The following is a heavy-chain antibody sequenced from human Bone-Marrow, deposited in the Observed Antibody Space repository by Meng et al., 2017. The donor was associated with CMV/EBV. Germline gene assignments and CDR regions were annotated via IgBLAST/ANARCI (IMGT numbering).Heavy chain of an antibody. CDR2: IYYSACT. J-gene: IGHJ5*02. V-gene: IGHV4-30-4*08. D-gene: IGHD3-22*01. Sequence: SLVDYYWCWFRHPPGKCLEWIGYIYYSACTSYNPSLKIRVTISVDTSKNQFSLKLSSVTAADTAVYYCARDLYYYDSSGYLNWFDPWGQGTLVTVSS. CDR1: SLVDYY. CDR3: ARDLYYYDSSGYLNWFDP.